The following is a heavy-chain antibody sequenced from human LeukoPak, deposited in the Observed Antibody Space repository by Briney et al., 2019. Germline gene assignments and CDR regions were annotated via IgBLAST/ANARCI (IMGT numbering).Heavy chain of an antibody. D-gene: IGHD6-13*01. J-gene: IGHJ3*02. CDR2: FDPEDGET. Sequence: ASVKVSCKVSGYTLTELSMHWVRQAPGKGLEWMGGFDPEDGETIYTQKFQGRLTVTKDEFTGTAYMELSTLRSEDTAVYYCATDLADATYGFDIWGQGTMVTVSS. CDR1: GYTLTELS. CDR3: ATDLADATYGFDI. V-gene: IGHV1-24*01.